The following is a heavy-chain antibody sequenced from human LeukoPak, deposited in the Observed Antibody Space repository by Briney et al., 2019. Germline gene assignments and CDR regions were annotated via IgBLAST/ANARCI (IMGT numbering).Heavy chain of an antibody. V-gene: IGHV5-51*01. J-gene: IGHJ4*02. Sequence: GESLKISCRGSGYSFNTYWIGWVRQMPGKGLEWMGIIYAGDSDARYSPSFQGQVTMSVDKSINTAYLQWSSLKASDTAMYYCARRSYGDYDYWGQGTLVTVSS. CDR1: GYSFNTYW. CDR2: IYAGDSDA. CDR3: ARRSYGDYDY. D-gene: IGHD4-17*01.